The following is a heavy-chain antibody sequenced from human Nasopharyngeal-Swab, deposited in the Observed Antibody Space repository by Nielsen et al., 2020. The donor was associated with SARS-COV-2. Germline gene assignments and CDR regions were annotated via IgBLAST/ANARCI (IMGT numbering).Heavy chain of an antibody. Sequence: GSLRLSCTVSGGSISSGGYYWSWIRQPPGKGLEWIGSIYYSGSTYYNPSLKSRVTISVDTSKNQFSLKLSSVTAADTAVYYCARHHSSRASYYFDYWGQGTLVTVSS. J-gene: IGHJ4*02. CDR2: IYYSGST. CDR3: ARHHSSRASYYFDY. CDR1: GGSISSGGYY. D-gene: IGHD6-13*01. V-gene: IGHV4-39*01.